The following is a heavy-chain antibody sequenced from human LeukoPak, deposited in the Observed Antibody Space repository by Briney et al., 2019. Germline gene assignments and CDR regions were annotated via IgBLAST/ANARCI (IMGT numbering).Heavy chain of an antibody. V-gene: IGHV3-9*01. CDR1: GFTLDDYA. D-gene: IGHD3-3*01. CDR3: AKDNDFWSGYIDY. CDR2: ISWNSGSI. Sequence: GRSLRLSCAASGFTLDDYAMHWVRQAPGKGLEWVSGISWNSGSIGYADSVKGRFTISRDNAKNSLYLQMNSLRAGDTALYYCAKDNDFWSGYIDYWGQGTLVTVSS. J-gene: IGHJ4*02.